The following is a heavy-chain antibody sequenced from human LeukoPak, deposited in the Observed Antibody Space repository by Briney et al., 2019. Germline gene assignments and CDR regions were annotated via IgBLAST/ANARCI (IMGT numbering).Heavy chain of an antibody. V-gene: IGHV4-34*01. Sequence: PSETLSLTCAVYGGSFSGYYWSWIRQPPGKGLEWIGSIYYSGSTYYNPSLKSRVTISLDMSKNQFSLKLSSVTAADTAVYYCARGYCSGGSCYESRGYFDYWGQGTLVTVSS. D-gene: IGHD2-15*01. CDR1: GGSFSGYY. CDR2: IYYSGST. CDR3: ARGYCSGGSCYESRGYFDY. J-gene: IGHJ4*02.